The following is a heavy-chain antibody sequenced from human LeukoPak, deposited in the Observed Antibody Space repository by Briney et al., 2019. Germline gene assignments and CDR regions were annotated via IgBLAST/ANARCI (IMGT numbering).Heavy chain of an antibody. D-gene: IGHD3-10*01. V-gene: IGHV4-61*08. Sequence: SETPSLTCTVSGGSISSGGYYWSWIRQPPGKGLELIGYIYYSGSTNYNPSLKSRVTISVDRSKNQFSLKLSSVTAADTAVYYCASTLGSGSYKFDYWGQGTLVTVSS. CDR3: ASTLGSGSYKFDY. J-gene: IGHJ4*02. CDR1: GGSISSGGYY. CDR2: IYYSGST.